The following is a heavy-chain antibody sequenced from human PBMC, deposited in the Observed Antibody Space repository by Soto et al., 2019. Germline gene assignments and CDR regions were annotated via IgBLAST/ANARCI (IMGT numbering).Heavy chain of an antibody. Sequence: SETLSLTCTVSGGSISSGDYYWSWIRQPPGKGLEWIGYIYYSGSTYYNPSLKSRVTISVDTSKNQFSLKLSSVTAADTAVYYCARVPFWSGYYTIWLDPWGQGALVTVSS. CDR1: GGSISSGDYY. V-gene: IGHV4-30-4*01. CDR3: ARVPFWSGYYTIWLDP. J-gene: IGHJ5*02. D-gene: IGHD3-3*01. CDR2: IYYSGST.